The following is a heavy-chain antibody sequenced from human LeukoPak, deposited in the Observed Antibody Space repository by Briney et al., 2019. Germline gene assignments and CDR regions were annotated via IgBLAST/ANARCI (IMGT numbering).Heavy chain of an antibody. CDR1: GFTFSSYG. CDR2: ISSSSSYI. CDR3: ASMAVAGGGDY. D-gene: IGHD6-19*01. Sequence: GGSLRLSCAASGFTFSSYGMSWVRQAPGEGLEWVSSISSSSSYIYYADSVKGRFTISRDNAKNSLYLQMNSLRAEDTAVYYCASMAVAGGGDYWGQGTLVTVSS. J-gene: IGHJ4*02. V-gene: IGHV3-21*01.